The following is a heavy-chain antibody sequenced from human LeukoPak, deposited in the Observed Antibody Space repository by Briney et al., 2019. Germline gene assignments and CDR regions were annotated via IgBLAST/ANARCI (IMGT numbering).Heavy chain of an antibody. CDR1: GGTFSSYA. D-gene: IGHD3-22*01. CDR3: ATGPFYYDTRDYYYYYHYMDV. V-gene: IGHV1-69*04. J-gene: IGHJ6*03. CDR2: IIPILGIA. Sequence: GASVKVSCKASGGTFSSYAISWVRQAPGQGLEWMGRIIPILGIANYAQKFQGRLTIVADESTTTAYMELSGLRSEDTAVYFCATGPFYYDTRDYYYYYHYMDVWGKGTTVTVSS.